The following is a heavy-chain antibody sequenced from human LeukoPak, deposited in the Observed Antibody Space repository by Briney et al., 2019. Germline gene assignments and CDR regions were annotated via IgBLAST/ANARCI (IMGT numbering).Heavy chain of an antibody. CDR2: IHPDGSIT. CDR3: APQQTYSPYNWFDP. Sequence: GGSLRLSCVGPGFTISNYWMHWVRQAPGTGLVWVSRIHPDGSITTYADSVKGRFTISRDNAKNTLYLQMNSLRAEDTAVYYCAPQQTYSPYNWFDPWGQGTLVTVSS. D-gene: IGHD5-12*01. J-gene: IGHJ5*02. V-gene: IGHV3-74*03. CDR1: GFTISNYW.